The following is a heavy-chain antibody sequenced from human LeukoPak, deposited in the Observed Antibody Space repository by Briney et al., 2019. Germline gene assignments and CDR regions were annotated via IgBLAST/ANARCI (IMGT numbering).Heavy chain of an antibody. CDR3: AREKGLAAAGTYYYYGMDV. Sequence: GGSLRLSCAASGFTFSSYWMSWVSQAPGKGLEWVTNIRQDGSKIYYVDSVKGRFTISRDNAKNSLYLQMNNLRAEDTAVYYCAREKGLAAAGTYYYYGMDVWGQGTTVTVSS. CDR1: GFTFSSYW. D-gene: IGHD6-13*01. CDR2: IRQDGSKI. V-gene: IGHV3-7*03. J-gene: IGHJ6*02.